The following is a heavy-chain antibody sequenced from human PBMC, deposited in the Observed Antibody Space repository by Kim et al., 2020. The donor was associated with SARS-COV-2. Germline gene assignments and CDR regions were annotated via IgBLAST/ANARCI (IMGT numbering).Heavy chain of an antibody. D-gene: IGHD3-10*01. CDR3: ATRSWSPGLDY. Sequence: SETLSLTCTVSGGSVSSGNYYWSWIRQPPGKGLEWIGYIYDSVSTNYNPSLKSRVTISVDTSKNQFSLKLSSVTAADTAVYYCATRSWSPGLDYWGQGTLVIVSS. J-gene: IGHJ4*02. V-gene: IGHV4-61*01. CDR2: IYDSVST. CDR1: GGSVSSGNYY.